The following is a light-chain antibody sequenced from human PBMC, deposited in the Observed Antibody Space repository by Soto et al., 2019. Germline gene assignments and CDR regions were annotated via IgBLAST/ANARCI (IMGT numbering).Light chain of an antibody. CDR1: SSDVGGYKY. V-gene: IGLV2-14*01. CDR3: SSYTSSNTLV. J-gene: IGLJ1*01. Sequence: QSALTQPASVSGSPGQSITISCTGTSSDVGGYKYVSWYQQHPGKVPKLMIYEVSNRPSGVSNRFSGSKSANTASLTISGHQAEEEADYYCSSYTSSNTLVFGTGTQLTVL. CDR2: EVS.